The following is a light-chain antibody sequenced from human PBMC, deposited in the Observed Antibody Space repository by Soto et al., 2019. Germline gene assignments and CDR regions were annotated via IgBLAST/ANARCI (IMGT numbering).Light chain of an antibody. CDR1: SSDVGGYNY. V-gene: IGLV2-8*01. J-gene: IGLJ2*01. CDR2: EVS. CDR3: SSFAGNNNVV. Sequence: QSALTQPPSASGSPGQSVTISCTGTSSDVGGYNYVSWYQQHPGKAPKLMISEVSKRPSGVPVRFSGSKSGNTASLTVSGLQAEDEADYYCSSFAGNNNVVFGGGTQLTVL.